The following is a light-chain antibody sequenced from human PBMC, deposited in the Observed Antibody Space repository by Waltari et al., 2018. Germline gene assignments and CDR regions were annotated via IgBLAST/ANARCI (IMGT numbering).Light chain of an antibody. Sequence: QSVLTQPPSASGTPGQRVTISCSGGSSNIGSNYVSWYQRLPGTAPKLLIYSNNQRPSAVPDRFSGSKSCASASLAISGLRSGDEADYYCSAWDDRLSGPVFGGGTKLTVL. CDR2: SNN. CDR3: SAWDDRLSGPV. J-gene: IGLJ2*01. CDR1: SSNIGSNY. V-gene: IGLV1-47*01.